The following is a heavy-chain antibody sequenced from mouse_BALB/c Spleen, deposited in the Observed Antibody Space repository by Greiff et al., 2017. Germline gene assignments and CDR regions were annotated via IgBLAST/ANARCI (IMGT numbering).Heavy chain of an antibody. Sequence: EVHLVESGGGLVQPGGSRKLSCAASGFTFSSFGMHWVRQAPEKGLEWVAYISSGSSTIYYADTVKGRFTISRDNPKNTLFLQMTSLRSEDTAMYYCARRWQDYYGSSNYFDYWGQGTTLTVSS. CDR2: ISSGSSTI. CDR1: GFTFSSFG. V-gene: IGHV5-17*02. J-gene: IGHJ2*01. D-gene: IGHD1-1*01. CDR3: ARRWQDYYGSSNYFDY.